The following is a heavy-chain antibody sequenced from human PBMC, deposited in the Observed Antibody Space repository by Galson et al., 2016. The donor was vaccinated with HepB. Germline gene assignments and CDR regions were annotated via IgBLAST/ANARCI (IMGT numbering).Heavy chain of an antibody. CDR3: ARRDCSGGSCYSDYTGFDP. D-gene: IGHD2-15*01. V-gene: IGHV4-31*03. CDR2: IYYSGST. J-gene: IGHJ5*02. CDR1: GGSISVGGYY. Sequence: TLSLTCIVSGGSISVGGYYWSWIRQHPGKGLEWIGYIYYSGSTYYNPSLKSRVTISVDTSKNQLSLKVSSVTAADTAVYYCARRDCSGGSCYSDYTGFDPWGQGTLVTVSS.